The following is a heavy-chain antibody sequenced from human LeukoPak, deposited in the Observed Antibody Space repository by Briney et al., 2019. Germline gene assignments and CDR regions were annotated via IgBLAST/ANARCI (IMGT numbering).Heavy chain of an antibody. V-gene: IGHV1-69*13. CDR2: IIPIFGTA. D-gene: IGHD6-13*01. Sequence: GASVKVSCKASGGTFSSYAISWVRQAPGQGLEWMEGIIPIFGTANYAQKFQGRVTITADESTSTAYMELSSLRSEDTAVYYCARDIASSNWFDPWGQGTLVTVSS. CDR3: ARDIASSNWFDP. J-gene: IGHJ5*02. CDR1: GGTFSSYA.